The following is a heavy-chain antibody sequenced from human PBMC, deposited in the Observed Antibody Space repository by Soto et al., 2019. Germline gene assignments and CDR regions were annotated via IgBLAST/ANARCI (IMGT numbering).Heavy chain of an antibody. V-gene: IGHV4-59*01. Sequence: SETLSLTCTVSGGSISSYYWSWIRQPPGKGLEWIGYIYYSGSTNYNPSLKSRATISVDTSKNQFSLKLSSVTAADTAVYYCARESSGGDGDWFDPWGQGTLVTVS. CDR3: ARESSGGDGDWFDP. CDR2: IYYSGST. D-gene: IGHD6-19*01. CDR1: GGSISSYY. J-gene: IGHJ5*02.